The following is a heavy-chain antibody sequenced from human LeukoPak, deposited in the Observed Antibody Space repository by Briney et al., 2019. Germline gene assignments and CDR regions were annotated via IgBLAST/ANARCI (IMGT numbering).Heavy chain of an antibody. CDR1: GGSISSYY. J-gene: IGHJ4*02. CDR2: IYYSGST. V-gene: IGHV4-59*01. CDR3: ARVTLSLGPFDY. Sequence: SETLSLTCTVSGGSISSYYWSWIRQPPGKGLEWIAYIYYSGSTSYNPSFKSRVTMSVDTSKNQFSLRLKSVTAADTAVYYCARVTLSLGPFDYWGQGTLVTVSS. D-gene: IGHD2/OR15-2a*01.